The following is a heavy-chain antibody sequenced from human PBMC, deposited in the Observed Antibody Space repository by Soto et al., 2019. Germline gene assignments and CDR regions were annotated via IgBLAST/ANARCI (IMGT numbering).Heavy chain of an antibody. CDR1: GGSISSSNW. V-gene: IGHV4-4*02. CDR3: ARETYGDYVGYFDP. CDR2: IYHSGST. Sequence: PSETLSLTCAVSGGSISSSNWWGWVRQPPGKGLEWIGEIYHSGSTNYNPSLKSRVTISVDKSKNQFSLKLSSVTAADTAVYYCARETYGDYVGYFDPWGQGTLVPVSS. D-gene: IGHD4-17*01. J-gene: IGHJ5*02.